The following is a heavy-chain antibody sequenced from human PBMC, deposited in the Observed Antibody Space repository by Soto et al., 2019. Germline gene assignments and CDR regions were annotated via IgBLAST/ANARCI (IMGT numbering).Heavy chain of an antibody. J-gene: IGHJ6*02. CDR2: IYYRGNT. CDR1: GGSMSPYY. D-gene: IGHD7-27*01. Sequence: SETLSLSCSVFGGSMSPYYWSWIRQSPGKGLEWIANIYYRGNTNYNPSLESRVTISIDTSKNQFSLKLNSLTAADTAVYYCARHSKKTGDFDYYYGMDVWGQGTTVT. CDR3: ARHSKKTGDFDYYYGMDV. V-gene: IGHV4-59*08.